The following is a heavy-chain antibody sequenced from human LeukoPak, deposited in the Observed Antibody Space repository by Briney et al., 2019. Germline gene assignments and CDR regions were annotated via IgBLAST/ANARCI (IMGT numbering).Heavy chain of an antibody. CDR3: AKGLLGPALVVAAPIDY. CDR2: ISGSGGST. CDR1: EFTFSSYA. J-gene: IGHJ4*02. V-gene: IGHV3-23*01. D-gene: IGHD2-15*01. Sequence: PGGSLRLSCAASEFTFSSYAMSWVRQAPGKGLEWVSAISGSGGSTYYADSVKGRFTISRDNSKNTLYLQMNSLRAEDTAVYYCAKGLLGPALVVAAPIDYWGQGTLVTVSS.